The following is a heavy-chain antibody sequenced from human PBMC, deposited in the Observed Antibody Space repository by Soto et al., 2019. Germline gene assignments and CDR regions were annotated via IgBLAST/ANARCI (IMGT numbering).Heavy chain of an antibody. Sequence: PWGTLSLTCAVSGVSFSGYCWSWIRHPPGRGLEWIGEINQSGRTKYNPSLKRRVTISVDTSTTPFSPKLSSVTAADTAVYYCARGLPHYYYDSSGYSDYWGQGTLVTVSS. V-gene: IGHV4-34*01. J-gene: IGHJ4*02. CDR2: INQSGRT. CDR3: ARGLPHYYYDSSGYSDY. CDR1: GVSFSGYC. D-gene: IGHD3-22*01.